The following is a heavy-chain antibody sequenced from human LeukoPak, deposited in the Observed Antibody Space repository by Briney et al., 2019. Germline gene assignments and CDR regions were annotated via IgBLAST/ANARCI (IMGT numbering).Heavy chain of an antibody. CDR1: GYSISSGYY. D-gene: IGHD2-2*01. CDR3: ARGPCSSANCYWSLDH. V-gene: IGHV4-38-2*02. J-gene: IGHJ5*02. CDR2: IYHSGSV. Sequence: PSETLSLTCTVSGYSISSGYYWGWIRQPPGKGLEWIGSIYHSGSVYFNPSLKSRVTISVDTSNNQFSLKLSSVTAADTAVYYCARGPCSSANCYWSLDHWGQGTLVTVSS.